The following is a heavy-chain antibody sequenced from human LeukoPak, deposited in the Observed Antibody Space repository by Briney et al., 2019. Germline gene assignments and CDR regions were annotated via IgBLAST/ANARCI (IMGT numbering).Heavy chain of an antibody. CDR3: ASRPASSDRYLGVFDY. CDR1: GLTFNRHW. D-gene: IGHD3-16*01. V-gene: IGHV3-7*01. CDR2: IKPDGSEK. J-gene: IGHJ4*02. Sequence: PAGSLRLSCAASGLTFNRHWMTWVRQAPGKGLEWVANIKPDGSEKYYVDSVRGRFTISRDNSRSSLYLQMDNLGAEDTALYYCASRPASSDRYLGVFDYWGQGTLVSVSS.